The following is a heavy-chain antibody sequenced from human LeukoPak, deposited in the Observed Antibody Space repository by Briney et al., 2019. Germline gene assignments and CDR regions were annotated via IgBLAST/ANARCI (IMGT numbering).Heavy chain of an antibody. V-gene: IGHV3-21*01. Sequence: GGSLRLSCAASGFTFSSYSMSWVRQAPGKGLKWVSSISSSSSYIYDADSVKGRSTISRDNAKNSLYLQMNSLRAEDTAVYYCARDPPTYYYGSGRGAFDIWGQGTMVTVSS. D-gene: IGHD3-10*01. CDR1: GFTFSSYS. CDR3: ARDPPTYYYGSGRGAFDI. CDR2: ISSSSSYI. J-gene: IGHJ3*02.